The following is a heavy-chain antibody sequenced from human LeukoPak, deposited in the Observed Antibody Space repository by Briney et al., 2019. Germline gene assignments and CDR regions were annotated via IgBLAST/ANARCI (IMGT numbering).Heavy chain of an antibody. V-gene: IGHV3-11*04. CDR1: GFTFSAYY. CDR3: ARASYGSGSYYHYYFHY. D-gene: IGHD3-10*01. Sequence: PGGSLTLSCAASGFTFSAYYMSWIRQAPGKGLEWVSYISSSGSAIYYPDSVKGRFTISRDNAKNSLYLEMNSLGAEDTAVYYCARASYGSGSYYHYYFHYWGQGTLVIVSS. J-gene: IGHJ4*02. CDR2: ISSSGSAI.